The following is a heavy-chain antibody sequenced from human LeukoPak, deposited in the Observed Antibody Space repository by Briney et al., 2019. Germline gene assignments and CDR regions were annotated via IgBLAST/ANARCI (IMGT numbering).Heavy chain of an antibody. V-gene: IGHV3-74*01. CDR3: ARAGVDQMRY. Sequence: GGSVRLSCAASGLMFNGYWMHWVRQAPGTGLVWVSRINTDGSSTNYADSVKGRFTISRDNAKNSLYLQMSSLRAEDTGVYDCARAGVDQMRYWGQGTLVTVSS. J-gene: IGHJ4*02. CDR2: INTDGSST. D-gene: IGHD2-2*01. CDR1: GLMFNGYW.